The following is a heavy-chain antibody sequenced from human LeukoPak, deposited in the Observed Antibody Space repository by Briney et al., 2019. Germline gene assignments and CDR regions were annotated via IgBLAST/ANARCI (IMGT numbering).Heavy chain of an antibody. V-gene: IGHV3-7*05. CDR3: VAGTTY. D-gene: IGHD6-19*01. Sequence: GGSLRLSCAASGFTFSNFWMTWVRQAPGKGLEWVAIIKQDGSQKYYVDSVKGRFTISRDNARNSLYLQMNSLRAEDTAVYWAVAGTTYWGQGTLVTVSS. CDR1: GFTFSNFW. J-gene: IGHJ4*02. CDR2: IKQDGSQK.